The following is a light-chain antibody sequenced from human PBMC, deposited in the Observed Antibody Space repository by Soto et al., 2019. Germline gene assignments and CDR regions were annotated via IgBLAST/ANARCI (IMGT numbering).Light chain of an antibody. V-gene: IGLV2-8*01. CDR2: EVN. CDR1: SSDVGGYKY. CDR3: SAYEGLNNVL. Sequence: QSALTQPPSASGSPGQSVTISCTGTSSDVGGYKYVSWYQQKSGKAPKLIIYEVNERPSGVPDRFSGSKSDNTASLTVSGLKAEDEADYSCSAYEGLNNVLFRGGTMLTV. J-gene: IGLJ2*01.